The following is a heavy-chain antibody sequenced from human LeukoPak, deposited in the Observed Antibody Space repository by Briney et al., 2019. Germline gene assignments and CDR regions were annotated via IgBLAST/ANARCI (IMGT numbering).Heavy chain of an antibody. CDR1: GFTFSSCG. CDR2: IRYDGSNK. V-gene: IGHV3-30*02. J-gene: IGHJ4*02. D-gene: IGHD3-10*01. Sequence: GGSLRLSCAASGFTFSSCGIHWVRQAPGKGLEWVAFIRYDGSNKYYADSVKGRFTISRDNSKNTLYLQMNSLRAEDTAVYYCAKVGVLAGSKYFDYWGQGTLVTVSS. CDR3: AKVGVLAGSKYFDY.